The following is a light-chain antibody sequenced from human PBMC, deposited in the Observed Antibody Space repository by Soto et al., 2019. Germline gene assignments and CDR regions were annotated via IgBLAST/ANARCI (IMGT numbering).Light chain of an antibody. V-gene: IGLV1-51*01. CDR3: ASWDTSLSVVL. Sequence: QSALTQPPSVSAAPGQKVTISCSGSSSNIGKTFVIWYQQLPGAAPQVLIYDSNKRPSGIPDRFSGSRSGTSGSLDITGLQSGDEADYYCASWDTSLSVVLFGGGTRLTVL. CDR2: DSN. CDR1: SSNIGKTF. J-gene: IGLJ2*01.